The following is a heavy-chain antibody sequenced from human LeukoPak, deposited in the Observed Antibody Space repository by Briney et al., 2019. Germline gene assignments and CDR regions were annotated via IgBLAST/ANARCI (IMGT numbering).Heavy chain of an antibody. J-gene: IGHJ3*02. Sequence: ASVKVSCKASGGTFSSYAISWVRQAPGQGLEWMGRIIPILGIANYAQKFQGRVTITADKSTSTAYMELSSLRSEDTAVYYCARDPFIAAAGFGAFDIWGQGTMVTVSS. CDR3: ARDPFIAAAGFGAFDI. V-gene: IGHV1-69*04. D-gene: IGHD6-13*01. CDR1: GGTFSSYA. CDR2: IIPILGIA.